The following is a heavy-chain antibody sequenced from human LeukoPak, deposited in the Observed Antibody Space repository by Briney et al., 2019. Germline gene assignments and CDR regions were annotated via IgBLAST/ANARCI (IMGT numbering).Heavy chain of an antibody. J-gene: IGHJ5*02. CDR1: GFTFINYG. CDR3: AREGLTGYRYKWSDP. Sequence: GGSLRLSCTTSGFTFINYGMSWVRQAPGKGLEWVSTFTGRRGTTYYADSVKGRFTISRDNSKNTLSLQMNRLRGEDTAIYYCAREGLTGYRYKWSDPWGQGTLVAVSS. V-gene: IGHV3-23*01. D-gene: IGHD3-9*01. CDR2: FTGRRGTT.